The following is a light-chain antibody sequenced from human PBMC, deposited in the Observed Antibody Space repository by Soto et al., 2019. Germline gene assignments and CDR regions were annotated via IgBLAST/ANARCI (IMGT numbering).Light chain of an antibody. J-gene: IGKJ1*01. CDR1: QSISSY. V-gene: IGKV1-39*01. CDR2: AAS. Sequence: DIDVTESPSSLSASVGDRVPITCRASQSISSYLNWYQQKPGKAPKLLIYAASSLQSGVPSRFSGSGSGTDFTLTISSLQPEDFATYYCQQSYSTPRTFGQGTKVDIK. CDR3: QQSYSTPRT.